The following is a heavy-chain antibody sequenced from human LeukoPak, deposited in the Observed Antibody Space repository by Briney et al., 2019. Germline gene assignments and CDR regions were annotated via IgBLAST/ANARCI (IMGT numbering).Heavy chain of an antibody. CDR1: GFTFSNYW. CDR3: ARGVNYAMDV. Sequence: PGGSLRLSCAVSGFTFSNYWVHWIRQAPGKGLVWVSRIDSDESSTTHADSVKGRFTTSRDNAKNTVFLQMNSLRAKDTAVYYCARGVNYAMDVWGQGTTVTVSS. V-gene: IGHV3-74*01. D-gene: IGHD4-23*01. CDR2: IDSDESST. J-gene: IGHJ6*02.